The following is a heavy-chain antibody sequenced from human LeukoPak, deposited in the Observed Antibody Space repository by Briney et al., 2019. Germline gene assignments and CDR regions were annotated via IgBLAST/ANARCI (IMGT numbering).Heavy chain of an antibody. J-gene: IGHJ4*02. CDR3: ARVKTGRSGWFDY. V-gene: IGHV4-34*01. CDR1: GGSFSGYY. CDR2: INHSGST. Sequence: PAETLSLTCAVYGGSFSGYYWSWIRKPPGKGLEWIGEINHSGSTNYNPSLKSRITISVDTSKNQFSLKLSSVTAADTAVYYCARVKTGRSGWFDYWGQGTLVTVSS. D-gene: IGHD6-19*01.